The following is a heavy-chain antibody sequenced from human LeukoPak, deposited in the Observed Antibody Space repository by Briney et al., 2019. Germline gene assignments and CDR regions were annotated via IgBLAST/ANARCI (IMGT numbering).Heavy chain of an antibody. Sequence: SETLSLTCTVSGGSISSYYWTWIRQPPGKGLEWIGYIYYSGSTNYNPSLKSRVTISVDTSKNQFSLKLSSVTAAGTAVYYCARGKGSFRYFDYWGQGTLVTASS. J-gene: IGHJ4*02. CDR1: GGSISSYY. V-gene: IGHV4-59*08. CDR2: IYYSGST. CDR3: ARGKGSFRYFDY. D-gene: IGHD2/OR15-2a*01.